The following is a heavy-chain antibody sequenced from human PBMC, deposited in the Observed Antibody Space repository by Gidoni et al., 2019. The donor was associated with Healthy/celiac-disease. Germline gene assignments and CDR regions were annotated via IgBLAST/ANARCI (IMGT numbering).Heavy chain of an antibody. CDR1: AFTFSRYA. CDR3: AKPGIAGTYYYYYGMDV. D-gene: IGHD6-13*01. V-gene: IGHV3-23*01. Sequence: EVQRLESAGGLVQPGGSLIHSCAASAFTFSRYAIRWVSQAPGKGLEWVSAISGSGGSTYYADSVKGRFTISRDNSKNTLYLQMNSLRAEDTAVYYCAKPGIAGTYYYYYGMDVWGQGTTVTVSS. CDR2: ISGSGGST. J-gene: IGHJ6*02.